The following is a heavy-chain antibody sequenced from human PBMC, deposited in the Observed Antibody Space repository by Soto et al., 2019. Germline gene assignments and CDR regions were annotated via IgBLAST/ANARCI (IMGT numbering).Heavy chain of an antibody. V-gene: IGHV4-31*03. CDR2: IYYSGST. J-gene: IGHJ3*02. CDR1: GGSISSGGYY. CDR3: AKRELYCSSTSCYPDAFDI. Sequence: LSLTCTVSGGSISSGGYYWSWIRQHPGKGLEWIGYIYYSGSTYYNPSLKSRVTISVDTSKNQFPLKLSSVTAADTAVYYCAKRELYCSSTSCYPDAFDIWGQGTMVTVSS. D-gene: IGHD2-2*01.